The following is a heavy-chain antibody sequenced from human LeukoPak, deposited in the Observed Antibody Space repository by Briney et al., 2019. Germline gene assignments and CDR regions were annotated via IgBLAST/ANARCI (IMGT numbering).Heavy chain of an antibody. Sequence: GKSLRLSCAASGFTFSDYYMSWIRQAPGKGLEWVSYISSSSSYTNYADSVKGRFTISRDNAKNSLYLQMNSLRAEDTAVYYCARETVKYSSSCPNYWGQGTLVTVSS. D-gene: IGHD6-13*01. CDR2: ISSSSSYT. V-gene: IGHV3-11*05. J-gene: IGHJ4*02. CDR1: GFTFSDYY. CDR3: ARETVKYSSSCPNY.